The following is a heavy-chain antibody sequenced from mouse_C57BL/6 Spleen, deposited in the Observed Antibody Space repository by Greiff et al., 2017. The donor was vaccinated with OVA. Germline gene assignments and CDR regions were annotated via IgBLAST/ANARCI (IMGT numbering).Heavy chain of an antibody. D-gene: IGHD1-1*01. CDR1: GYTFTDYY. CDR2: INPNNGGT. V-gene: IGHV1-26*01. CDR3: ARWAITTIVAEWYFDV. J-gene: IGHJ1*03. Sequence: VQLQQSGPELVKPGASVKISCKASGYTFTDYYMNWVKQSHGKSLEWIGDINPNNGGTSYNQKFKGKATLTVDKSSSTAYMELRRLTSEDSAVYYCARWAITTIVAEWYFDVWGTGTTVTVSS.